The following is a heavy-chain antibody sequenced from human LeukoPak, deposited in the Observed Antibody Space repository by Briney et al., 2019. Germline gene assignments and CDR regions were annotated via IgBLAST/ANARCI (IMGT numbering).Heavy chain of an antibody. V-gene: IGHV4-30-4*07. Sequence: SQTLSLTCAVPGGSISSGGYSWSWIRQPPGKGLEGIGYIYYSDTYYNPSLKSRVTVSADPSNTQFSLKLTSVTAADTAVYYCATRGDYSDTSGNSYDALDIWGQGTMVTVSS. CDR1: GGSISSGGYS. CDR2: IYYSDT. J-gene: IGHJ3*02. D-gene: IGHD3-22*01. CDR3: ATRGDYSDTSGNSYDALDI.